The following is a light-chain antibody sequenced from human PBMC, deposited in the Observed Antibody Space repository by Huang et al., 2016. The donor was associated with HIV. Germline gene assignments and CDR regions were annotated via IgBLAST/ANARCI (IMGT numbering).Light chain of an antibody. CDR3: QQYYKLYT. CDR1: QSVGST. V-gene: IGKV3-15*01. J-gene: IGKJ2*01. CDR2: VAS. Sequence: IVMTQSPGTLSVSPGERAPLSCRASQSVGSTFAWYQQKPGQSPRLLIYVASTRATGIPASFSGSGSGTEFTLTISSLQAEDFAVYYCQQYYKLYTFGQGTKLEIK.